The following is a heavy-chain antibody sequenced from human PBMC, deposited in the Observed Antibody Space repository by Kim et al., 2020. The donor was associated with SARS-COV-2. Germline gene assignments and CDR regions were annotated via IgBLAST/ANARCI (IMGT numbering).Heavy chain of an antibody. Sequence: YAQKFPGGVTITADEYTSTAYMELSSLRSEDTAVYYCARGVVVAATWFDPWGQGTLVTVSS. V-gene: IGHV1-69*01. J-gene: IGHJ5*02. D-gene: IGHD2-15*01. CDR3: ARGVVVAATWFDP.